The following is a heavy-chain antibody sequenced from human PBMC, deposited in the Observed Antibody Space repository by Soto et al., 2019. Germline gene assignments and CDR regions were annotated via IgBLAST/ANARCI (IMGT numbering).Heavy chain of an antibody. J-gene: IGHJ4*02. CDR2: ISSTTNYI. V-gene: IGHV3-21*01. Sequence: LRLSCAASGFTFTRYSMNWVRQAPGKGLEWVSSISSTTNYIYYADSMKGRFTVSRDNAKNSVYLDMNSLSAEDTAVYYCARESEDLTSNFDYWGQGTLVTVSS. CDR1: GFTFTRYS. CDR3: ARESEDLTSNFDY.